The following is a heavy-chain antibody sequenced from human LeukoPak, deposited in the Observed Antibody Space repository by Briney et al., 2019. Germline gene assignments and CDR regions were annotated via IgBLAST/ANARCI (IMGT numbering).Heavy chain of an antibody. J-gene: IGHJ2*01. Sequence: PGGSLRLSCAASGFTFDDYGMSLVRQAPGNGLDSVSGINWNGGSTGYADSVKGRFTISRDNAKNSLYLQMNSLRAEDTALYHCARANGDYDWYFDLWGRGTPVTVSS. D-gene: IGHD4-17*01. CDR1: GFTFDDYG. CDR3: ARANGDYDWYFDL. V-gene: IGHV3-20*01. CDR2: INWNGGST.